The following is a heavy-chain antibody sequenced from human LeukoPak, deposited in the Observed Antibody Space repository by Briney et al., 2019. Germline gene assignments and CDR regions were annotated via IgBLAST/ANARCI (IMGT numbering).Heavy chain of an antibody. J-gene: IGHJ4*02. Sequence: GGSLRLSCSVSGFTFRTYVMHWVRQAPGKGLEYVSAISSNGDNTYYADSVKGRFTISRDNSKNTLYLQMSSLRADDTAVYYCVRGTGYWGQGTLVTVSS. CDR2: ISSNGDNT. CDR1: GFTFRTYV. CDR3: VRGTGY. V-gene: IGHV3-64D*06.